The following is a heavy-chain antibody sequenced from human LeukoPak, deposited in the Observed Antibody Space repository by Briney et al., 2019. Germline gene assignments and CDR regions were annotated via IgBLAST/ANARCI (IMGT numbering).Heavy chain of an antibody. D-gene: IGHD1-26*01. V-gene: IGHV3-30*02. CDR3: AKDEWGATTGYFDY. CDR1: GFTFSSYG. Sequence: GGSLRLSCAASGFTFSSYGMQWVREAPGKGLEWVAFIRYDGSNKYYADSVKGRFTISRDNSKNTLYLQMNSLRAEDTAEYYCAKDEWGATTGYFDYWGQGTLVTVSS. CDR2: IRYDGSNK. J-gene: IGHJ4*02.